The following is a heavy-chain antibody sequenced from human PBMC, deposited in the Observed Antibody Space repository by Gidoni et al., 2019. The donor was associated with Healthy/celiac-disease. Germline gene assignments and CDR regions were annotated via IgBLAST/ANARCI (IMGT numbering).Heavy chain of an antibody. CDR3: ARGVVPAAIDY. CDR2: INPNSGGT. V-gene: IGHV1-2*06. J-gene: IGHJ4*02. CDR1: GYTFTGYY. Sequence: QVQLVQSGAEVQKPGASVQVSCQAYGYTFTGYYLHWVRQAPGQGLEWMGRINPNSGGTNYAQKFQGRVTMTRDTSISTAYMELSRLRSDDTAVYYCARGVVPAAIDYWGQGTLVTVSS. D-gene: IGHD2-2*01.